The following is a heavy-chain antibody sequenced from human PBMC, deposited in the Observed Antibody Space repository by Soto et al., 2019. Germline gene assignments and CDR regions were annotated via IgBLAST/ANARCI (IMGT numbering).Heavy chain of an antibody. V-gene: IGHV1-8*01. CDR1: GYRFTSYD. CDR3: ARAERFPRSCFDT. CDR2: MNPNSGNT. J-gene: IGHJ5*02. D-gene: IGHD3-10*01. Sequence: ASVRVACKGSGYRFTSYDINWVRQATGQGLEWMGWMNPNSGNTGYAQKFQSRITISLDTSNSQFSLKLTSVTAADTAMYFCARAERFPRSCFDTWGQGTQVTVT.